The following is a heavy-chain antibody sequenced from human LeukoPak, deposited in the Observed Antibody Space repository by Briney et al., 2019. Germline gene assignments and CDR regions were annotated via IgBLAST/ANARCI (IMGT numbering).Heavy chain of an antibody. V-gene: IGHV4-4*07. J-gene: IGHJ3*02. CDR2: FYTSGST. CDR3: ARGRIAAGTDAFDI. D-gene: IGHD6-25*01. CDR1: GGSIRSYY. Sequence: SETLSLTCTVSGGSIRSYYWSWIRQPAGKGLEWIGRFYTSGSTNYNPSLKSRVTISVDTSKNQFSLKLSSVTAADTAVYYCARGRIAAGTDAFDIWGQGTMVTVSS.